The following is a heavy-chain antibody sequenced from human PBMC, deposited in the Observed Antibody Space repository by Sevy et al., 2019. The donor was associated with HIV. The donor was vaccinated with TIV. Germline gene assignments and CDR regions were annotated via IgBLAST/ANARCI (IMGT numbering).Heavy chain of an antibody. V-gene: IGHV1-8*01. CDR1: GYTFTSYD. J-gene: IGHJ4*02. Sequence: ASVKVSCKASGYTFTSYDINWVRQATGQGLEWMGWMNPNSGNTGYAQKFQGRVTMTRNSSISTAYMELSSLRSEDTAVYYCARGGSGSSWYTDPSFDYWGQGTLVTVSS. CDR2: MNPNSGNT. CDR3: ARGGSGSSWYTDPSFDY. D-gene: IGHD6-13*01.